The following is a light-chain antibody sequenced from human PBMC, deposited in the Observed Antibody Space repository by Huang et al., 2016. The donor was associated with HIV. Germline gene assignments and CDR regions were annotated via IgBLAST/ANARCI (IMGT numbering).Light chain of an antibody. CDR2: WAS. V-gene: IGKV4-1*01. CDR3: HQYYDTPYS. J-gene: IGKJ2*01. CDR1: PTVLDSSNNKNY. Sequence: DIVMTQSPDSLAVSLGERATINCKSSPTVLDSSNNKNYLAWYQQKPGQPPKLLIYWASSRESGVPDRFSGSGSGTDFTLTISSLQAEDVAVYYCHQYYDTPYSFGQGTKLEIK.